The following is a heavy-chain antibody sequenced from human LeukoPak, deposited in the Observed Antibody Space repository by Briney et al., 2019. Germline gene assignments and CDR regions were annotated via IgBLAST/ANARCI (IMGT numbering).Heavy chain of an antibody. J-gene: IGHJ5*02. CDR2: IYYSGST. V-gene: IGHV4-59*08. CDR3: ARLAIYTSGSGSYYWFDP. D-gene: IGHD3-10*01. CDR1: GGSISSYY. Sequence: PSETLSLTCTVSGGSISSYYWSWIRQPPGKGLEWIGYIYYSGSTNYNPSLKSRVTISVDTSKNQFSLKLSSVTAADTAVYYCARLAIYTSGSGSYYWFDPWGQGTLVTASS.